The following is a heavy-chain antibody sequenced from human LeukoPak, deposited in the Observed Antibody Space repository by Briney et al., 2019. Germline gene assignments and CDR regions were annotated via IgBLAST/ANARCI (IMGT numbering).Heavy chain of an antibody. D-gene: IGHD3-22*01. Sequence: ASVKVSCKASGYTFTGYYMHWVRQAPGQGLEWMGWINPNSGGTNYAQKFQGRVTMTRNTSISTAYMELSRLRSDDTAVYYCARRKYYYDSSGYSPYYYMDVWGKGTTVTVSS. CDR1: GYTFTGYY. J-gene: IGHJ6*03. CDR3: ARRKYYYDSSGYSPYYYMDV. CDR2: INPNSGGT. V-gene: IGHV1-2*02.